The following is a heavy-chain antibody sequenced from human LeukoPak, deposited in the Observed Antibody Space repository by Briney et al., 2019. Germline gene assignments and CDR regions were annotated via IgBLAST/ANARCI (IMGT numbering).Heavy chain of an antibody. CDR3: ARESKIYDGDGYHLDS. CDR2: IYHSGST. V-gene: IGHV4-4*02. D-gene: IGHD3-22*01. J-gene: IGHJ4*02. Sequence: SETLSLTCAVSGAPISSNNWWWSWVRQPPGKGLEWIGEIYHSGSTNYNPSLRSRLTISVDTSKNQFSLKLRSVTAADTAVYYCARESKIYDGDGYHLDSWGQGTLVSVSS. CDR1: GAPISSNNW.